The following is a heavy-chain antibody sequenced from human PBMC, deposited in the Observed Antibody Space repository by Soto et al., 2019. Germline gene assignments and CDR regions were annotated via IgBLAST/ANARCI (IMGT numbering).Heavy chain of an antibody. Sequence: GSLRLSCAASGFTFSSYAMSWVRQAPGKVLEWVSAISGSGGSTYYADSVKGRFTISRDNSKNTLYLQMNSLRAEDTAVYYCAEDALVIWSGYIQYCYRRDVWGQGXTVTVYS. J-gene: IGHJ6*02. CDR2: ISGSGGST. CDR3: AEDALVIWSGYIQYCYRRDV. D-gene: IGHD3-3*01. V-gene: IGHV3-23*01. CDR1: GFTFSSYA.